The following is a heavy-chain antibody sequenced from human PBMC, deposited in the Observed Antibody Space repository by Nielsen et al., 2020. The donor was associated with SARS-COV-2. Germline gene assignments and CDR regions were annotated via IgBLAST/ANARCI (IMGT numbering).Heavy chain of an antibody. CDR2: IHYSGTP. CDR1: GGSIRISNYY. D-gene: IGHD5-24*01. J-gene: IGHJ4*02. Sequence: SETLSLTCTVSGGSIRISNYYWGWIRQSPGRGLEWIGYIHYSGTPYYNPSLKSRVTISVDTPKNQFSVRLSSVTAADTAMYYCARFRRDGYLNFDYWGQGTLVSVSS. V-gene: IGHV4-39*07. CDR3: ARFRRDGYLNFDY.